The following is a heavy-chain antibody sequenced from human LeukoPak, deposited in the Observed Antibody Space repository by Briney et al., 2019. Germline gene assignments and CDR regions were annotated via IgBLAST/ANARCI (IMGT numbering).Heavy chain of an antibody. CDR1: GGTFSSYA. D-gene: IGHD1-26*01. Sequence: AAVKVSCKASGGTFSSYAISWVRQAPGQGREWVGGSIPIFGTANSDQKFKCRVTITTAESTSTAYMELSSLSSEDTAVSYCARGSVWELLVQEYSQHWGQGTLVTVSS. CDR3: ARGSVWELLVQEYSQH. V-gene: IGHV1-69*05. CDR2: SIPIFGTA. J-gene: IGHJ1*01.